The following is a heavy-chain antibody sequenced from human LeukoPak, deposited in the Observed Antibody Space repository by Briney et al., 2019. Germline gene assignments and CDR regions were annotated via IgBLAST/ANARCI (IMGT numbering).Heavy chain of an antibody. J-gene: IGHJ4*02. D-gene: IGHD1-26*01. CDR2: IYYSGST. V-gene: IGHV4-39*01. CDR1: GGSIGSSSYY. Sequence: SETLSLTCTVSGGSIGSSSYYWGWIRQPPGKGLEWIGSIYYSGSTYYNPSLKSRVTISVDTSKNQFSLKLSSVTAADTAVYYCARHWSIVGATSWYFDYWGQGTLVTVSS. CDR3: ARHWSIVGATSWYFDY.